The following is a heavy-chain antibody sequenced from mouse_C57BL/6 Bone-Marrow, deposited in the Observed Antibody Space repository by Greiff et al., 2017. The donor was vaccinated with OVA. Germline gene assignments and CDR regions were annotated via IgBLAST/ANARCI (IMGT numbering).Heavy chain of an antibody. Sequence: VQLQQPGAELVKPGASVKLSCKASGYTFTSYWMHWVKQRPGQGLEWIGMIHPNSGSTNYNEKFKSKATLTVDKSSSTAYMQLSSLTSEDSAVYYCARSGYGPWFADWGQGTLVTVSA. J-gene: IGHJ3*01. CDR1: GYTFTSYW. D-gene: IGHD2-10*02. CDR2: IHPNSGST. CDR3: ARSGYGPWFAD. V-gene: IGHV1-64*01.